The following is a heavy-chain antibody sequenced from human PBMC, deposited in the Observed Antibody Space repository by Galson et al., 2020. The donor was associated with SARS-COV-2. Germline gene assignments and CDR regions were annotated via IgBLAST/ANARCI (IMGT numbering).Heavy chain of an antibody. Sequence: GESLKISCAASGFTFSSYDMHWVRQATGKGLEWVSAIGTAGDPYYPGSVKGRFTISRENAKNSLYLQMNSLRAGDTAVYYCARGALRDSSSSDYFDYWGQGTLVTVSS. CDR3: ARGALRDSSSSDYFDY. CDR2: IGTAGDP. J-gene: IGHJ4*02. D-gene: IGHD6-6*01. V-gene: IGHV3-13*05. CDR1: GFTFSSYD.